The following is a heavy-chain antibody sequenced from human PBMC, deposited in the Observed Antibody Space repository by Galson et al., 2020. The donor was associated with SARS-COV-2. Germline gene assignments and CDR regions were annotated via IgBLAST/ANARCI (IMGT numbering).Heavy chain of an antibody. CDR2: ISIGGGNI. CDR3: AGGPRGSGQESYFDY. CDR1: GFSFSSYG. J-gene: IGHJ4*02. V-gene: IGHV3-23*01. Sequence: GGSLRLSCAASGFSFSSYGMSWVRQAPGKGLEWVSGISIGGGNIFYAESVKGRFTISRDDSKTTLYLQMNSLRGEDTAVYYCAGGPRGSGQESYFDYWGQGTLVTVSS. D-gene: IGHD2-15*01.